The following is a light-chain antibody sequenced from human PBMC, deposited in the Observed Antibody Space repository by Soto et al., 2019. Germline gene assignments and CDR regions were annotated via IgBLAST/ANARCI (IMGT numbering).Light chain of an antibody. Sequence: DIQMTQSPSTLSASVGDRVTITCRASQTIDSWLAWYQQRPGKPPNLLIYKASTLASGVPSRFSGSGSGTEFTLTINSLQPGDVATYYCQQYNSYWTYGQGTKVEIK. CDR1: QTIDSW. CDR3: QQYNSYWT. V-gene: IGKV1-5*03. CDR2: KAS. J-gene: IGKJ1*01.